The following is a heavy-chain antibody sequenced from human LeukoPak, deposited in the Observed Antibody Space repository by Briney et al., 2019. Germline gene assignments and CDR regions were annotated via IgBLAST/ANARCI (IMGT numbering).Heavy chain of an antibody. CDR2: IYYSGST. CDR1: GGSISSYY. J-gene: IGHJ3*02. CDR3: AQGGLFDI. V-gene: IGHV4-59*01. Sequence: SETLSLTCTVSGGSISSYYWSWIRQPPGKGLEWIGYIYYSGSTNYNPSLKSRVTISVDTSKNQFSLKLSSVTAADTAVYYCAQGGLFDIWGQGTMVTVSS. D-gene: IGHD3/OR15-3a*01.